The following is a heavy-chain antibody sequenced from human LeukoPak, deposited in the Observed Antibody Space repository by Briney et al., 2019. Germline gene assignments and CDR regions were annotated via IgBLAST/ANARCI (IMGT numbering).Heavy chain of an antibody. Sequence: GGSLRLSCAASGFTFSSYAMTWVRQAPGKGLEWVSSISASGDSAYYADSVKGRFTISRDESKNTLYLQMNSLRVEDTAVYYCAKATCGLWFDFWGQGTLVPVS. D-gene: IGHD5-12*01. CDR3: AKATCGLWFDF. J-gene: IGHJ5*01. V-gene: IGHV3-23*01. CDR2: ISASGDSA. CDR1: GFTFSSYA.